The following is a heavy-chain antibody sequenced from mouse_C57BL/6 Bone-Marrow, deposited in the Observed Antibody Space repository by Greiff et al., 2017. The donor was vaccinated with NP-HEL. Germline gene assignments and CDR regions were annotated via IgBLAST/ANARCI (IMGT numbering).Heavy chain of an antibody. CDR3: ARGVTTVVGYYFDY. V-gene: IGHV1-76*01. CDR1: GYTFTDYY. J-gene: IGHJ2*01. D-gene: IGHD1-1*01. Sequence: VKLQESGAELVRPGASVKLSCKASGYTFTDYYINWVKQRPGQGLEWIARIYPGSGNTYYNEKFKGKATLTAEKSSSTAYMQLSSLTSEDSAVYFCARGVTTVVGYYFDYWGQGTTLTVSS. CDR2: IYPGSGNT.